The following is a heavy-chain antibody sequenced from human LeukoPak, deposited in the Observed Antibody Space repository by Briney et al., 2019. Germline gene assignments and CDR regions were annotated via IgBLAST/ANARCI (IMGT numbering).Heavy chain of an antibody. CDR1: GFTFGDYA. CDR2: IRSKAYGGTT. CDR3: ARTVEFAGATSNY. Sequence: GGSLRLSCTASGFTFGDYAMSWVRQAPGKGLEWVCFIRSKAYGGTTEYAAFVKGRITISRDDSKSIAYLQMNSLKTEDTDVYYCARTVEFAGATSNYWGQGTLVTVSS. D-gene: IGHD1-26*01. J-gene: IGHJ4*02. V-gene: IGHV3-49*04.